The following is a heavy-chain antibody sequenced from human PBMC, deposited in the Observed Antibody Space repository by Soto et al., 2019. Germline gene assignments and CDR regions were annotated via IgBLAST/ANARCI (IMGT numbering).Heavy chain of an antibody. V-gene: IGHV3-30*18. CDR3: AKGQHDYGDYGYYYYGMDV. Sequence: QVQLVESGGGVVQPGRSLRLSCAASGFTFSSYGMHWVRQAPGKGLEWVAVISYDGSNKYYADSVKGRFTISRDNSKNXLXXQMNSLRAEDTAVYYCAKGQHDYGDYGYYYYGMDVWGQGTTVTVSS. J-gene: IGHJ6*02. D-gene: IGHD4-17*01. CDR1: GFTFSSYG. CDR2: ISYDGSNK.